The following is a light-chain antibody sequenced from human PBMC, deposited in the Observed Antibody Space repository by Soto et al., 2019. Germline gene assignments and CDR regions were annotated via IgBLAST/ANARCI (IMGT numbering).Light chain of an antibody. Sequence: EIVLTQSPGTLSLSPGERATLSCRASQSVSSSYLAWYQQKPGQAPRLLIYGASSRATGIPDRFSGSGSGTDFTLTISRLEPEDFAVYYCQQYGSSLTWTLGQGTKADIK. J-gene: IGKJ1*01. V-gene: IGKV3-20*01. CDR2: GAS. CDR1: QSVSSSY. CDR3: QQYGSSLTWT.